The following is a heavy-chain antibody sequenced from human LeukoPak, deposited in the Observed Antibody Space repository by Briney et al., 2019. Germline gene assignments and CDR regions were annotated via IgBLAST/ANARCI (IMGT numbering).Heavy chain of an antibody. V-gene: IGHV4-4*07. CDR1: GVSINSYY. CDR2: LYSSGST. Sequence: SETLSLTCSVSGVSINSYYWSWIRQSAEKGLGWIGRLYSSGSTNYNPSLKSRVTMSIDTSKNQFSLKLSSVTAADTAVYYCAREMGSSSLFDYWGRGTLVTVSA. CDR3: AREMGSSSLFDY. J-gene: IGHJ4*02. D-gene: IGHD3-10*01.